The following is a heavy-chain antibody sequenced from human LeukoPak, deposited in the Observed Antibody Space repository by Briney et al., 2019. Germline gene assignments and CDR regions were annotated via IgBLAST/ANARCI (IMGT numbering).Heavy chain of an antibody. J-gene: IGHJ3*02. Sequence: SETLSLTCAVYGGSFSGYYWSWIRQPPGKGLEWIGEINHSGSTNYNPSLKSRVTISVDTSKNQFSLKLSSVTAADTAVYYCARWGLFCSSTSCPSNDDAFDIWGQGTMVTASS. CDR2: INHSGST. D-gene: IGHD2-2*01. CDR3: ARWGLFCSSTSCPSNDDAFDI. CDR1: GGSFSGYY. V-gene: IGHV4-34*01.